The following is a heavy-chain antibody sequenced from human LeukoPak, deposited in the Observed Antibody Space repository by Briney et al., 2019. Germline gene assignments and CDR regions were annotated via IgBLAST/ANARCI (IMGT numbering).Heavy chain of an antibody. V-gene: IGHV1-8*01. CDR3: ARTYYDYVWGSSLFDY. Sequence: GASVTVSCKVYGYTFTSYDINWVRQATGQGIEWMGWMNPNSGNTGYAQKFQGRVTMTRNTSISTAYMELSSLRSEDTAVYYCARTYYDYVWGSSLFDYWGQGTLVTVSS. J-gene: IGHJ4*02. D-gene: IGHD3-16*01. CDR2: MNPNSGNT. CDR1: GYTFTSYD.